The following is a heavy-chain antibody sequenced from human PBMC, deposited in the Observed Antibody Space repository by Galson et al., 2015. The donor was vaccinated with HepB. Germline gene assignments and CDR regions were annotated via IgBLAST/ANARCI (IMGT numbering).Heavy chain of an antibody. CDR3: AREVMTYYYDTSGGDV. D-gene: IGHD3-22*01. CDR2: ISSSSSYT. V-gene: IGHV3-11*06. CDR1: GFTFSDYY. Sequence: SLRLSCAASGFTFSDYYMSWIRQAPGKGLEWVSYISSSSSYTNYADSVKGRFTISRDNAKNSLYLQMNSLRAEDTAVYYCAREVMTYYYDTSGGDVWGQGTTVTVSS. J-gene: IGHJ6*02.